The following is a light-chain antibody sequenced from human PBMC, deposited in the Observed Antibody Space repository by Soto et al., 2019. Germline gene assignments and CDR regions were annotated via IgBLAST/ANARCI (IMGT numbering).Light chain of an antibody. CDR2: AAS. V-gene: IGKV1-12*01. J-gene: IGKJ4*01. Sequence: DIQMAQSPSCVSAFVGDRVAVTCRASQDITTCLAWYQKKPGEAPRLLIYAASSLYSGVPTRFSGSGTGTEFTLTISNLQPEDSAIYYCQQVKGFPLTFGGGTKVDIK. CDR1: QDITTC. CDR3: QQVKGFPLT.